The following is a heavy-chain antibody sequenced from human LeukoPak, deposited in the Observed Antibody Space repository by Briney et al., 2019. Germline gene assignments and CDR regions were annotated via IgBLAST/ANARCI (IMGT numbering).Heavy chain of an antibody. CDR2: ISYDGSNK. Sequence: GGSLRLSCAASGFTFSSYAMHWVRQAPGKGLEWVAVISYDGSNKYYADSVKGRFTISRDNSKNSLYLQMNSLRAEDTAVYYCAREGYYDSSGPYYFDYWGQGTLVTVSS. CDR1: GFTFSSYA. J-gene: IGHJ4*02. D-gene: IGHD3-22*01. CDR3: AREGYYDSSGPYYFDY. V-gene: IGHV3-30-3*01.